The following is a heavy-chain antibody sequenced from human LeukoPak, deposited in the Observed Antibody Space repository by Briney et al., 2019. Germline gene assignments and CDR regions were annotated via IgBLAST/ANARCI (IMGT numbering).Heavy chain of an antibody. D-gene: IGHD3-22*01. J-gene: IGHJ1*01. V-gene: IGHV4-59*01. Sequence: SETLSLTCTVSGGSISSYYWSWIRQPPEKGLEWIGYIYYSGYTNYNPSLKSRVAISVDTSKNQFSLKLSSVTAADTAVYYCARSLGTYYYDISGFVYFQHWGQGTLVTVSS. CDR2: IYYSGYT. CDR3: ARSLGTYYYDISGFVYFQH. CDR1: GGSISSYY.